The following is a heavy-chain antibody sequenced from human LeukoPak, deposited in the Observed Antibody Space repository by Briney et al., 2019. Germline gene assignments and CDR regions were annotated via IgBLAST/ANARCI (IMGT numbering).Heavy chain of an antibody. J-gene: IGHJ5*02. Sequence: PSETLSLTCTVSGGSIRSYYWSWIRQPPGKELEWIGYIYYGGSTYYNPSLKSRVTLSVDTSKNQFSLKLNSVTAADTALYFCARDPFLNWFDPWGQGTLLTVSP. CDR3: ARDPFLNWFDP. CDR1: GGSIRSYY. D-gene: IGHD2/OR15-2a*01. CDR2: IYYGGST. V-gene: IGHV4-59*12.